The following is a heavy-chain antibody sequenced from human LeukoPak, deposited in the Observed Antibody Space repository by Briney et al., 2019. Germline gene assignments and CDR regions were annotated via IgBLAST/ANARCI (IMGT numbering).Heavy chain of an antibody. J-gene: IGHJ4*02. D-gene: IGHD3-3*01. V-gene: IGHV3-23*01. Sequence: GGSLRLSCAASGFTFSSYWMSWVRQAPGKGLEWVSAISGSGGSTYYADSVKGRFTISRDNSKNTLYLQMNSLRAEDTAVYYCARGLPELRSTFGVVTNPFDYWGQGTLVTVSS. CDR1: GFTFSSYW. CDR2: ISGSGGST. CDR3: ARGLPELRSTFGVVTNPFDY.